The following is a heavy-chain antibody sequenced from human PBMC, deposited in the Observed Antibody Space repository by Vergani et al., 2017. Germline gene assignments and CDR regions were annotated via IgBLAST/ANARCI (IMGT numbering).Heavy chain of an antibody. J-gene: IGHJ1*01. CDR3: ARDAGRWEATREH. CDR1: GGSISSGDHC. Sequence: QVQLQESGPGVVKPSQTLSLTCAVSGGSISSGDHCWTWLRQRPGKGLEWIGYIYYSGSTYYNPSLKSRVTISVDTSKNQFSLKLSSVTAADTAVYYCARDAGRWEATREHWGQGTLVTVSS. D-gene: IGHD5-12*01. V-gene: IGHV4-30-4*08. CDR2: IYYSGST.